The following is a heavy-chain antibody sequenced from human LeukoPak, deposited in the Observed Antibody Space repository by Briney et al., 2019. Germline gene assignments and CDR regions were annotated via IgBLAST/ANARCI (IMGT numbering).Heavy chain of an antibody. D-gene: IGHD1-26*01. Sequence: GASVKVSCKASGYTFTSYAISWLRQAPGQGLEWMGGIIPIFGTANYAQKFQGRVTITADESTSTAYMELSSLRSEDTAVYYCAWSGSYYLHFDYWGQGTLVTVSS. V-gene: IGHV1-69*13. CDR3: AWSGSYYLHFDY. CDR1: GYTFTSYA. J-gene: IGHJ4*02. CDR2: IIPIFGTA.